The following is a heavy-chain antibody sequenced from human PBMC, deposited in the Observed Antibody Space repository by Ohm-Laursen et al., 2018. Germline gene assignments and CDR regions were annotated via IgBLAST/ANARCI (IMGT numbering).Heavy chain of an antibody. CDR3: ARDAPNYKTISGVVTALGMDV. V-gene: IGHV3-21*01. Sequence: SLRLSCSASGFPFSSYEMNWVRQAPGKGLEWVSSISFSGSHIYYADSVKGRFTISRDNAKTTLYLQMNSLRAEDTAVYYCARDAPNYKTISGVVTALGMDVWGQGTTITVSS. D-gene: IGHD3-3*01. CDR2: ISFSGSHI. CDR1: GFPFSSYE. J-gene: IGHJ6*02.